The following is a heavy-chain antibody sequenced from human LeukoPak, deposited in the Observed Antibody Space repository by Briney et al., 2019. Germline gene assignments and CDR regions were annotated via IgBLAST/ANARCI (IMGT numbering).Heavy chain of an antibody. CDR1: GGSVSSGCYY. J-gene: IGHJ4*02. CDR2: IYYSGST. V-gene: IGHV4-61*01. Sequence: SETLSLTCTVSGGSVSSGCYYWSWIRQPPGEGLEWSGYIYYSGSTNYNPSLKSRVTISVDTSKNQFSLKLSSVTAADTAVYYCASQYYYDSSGQYSSVDYWGQGTLVTVSS. CDR3: ASQYYYDSSGQYSSVDY. D-gene: IGHD3-22*01.